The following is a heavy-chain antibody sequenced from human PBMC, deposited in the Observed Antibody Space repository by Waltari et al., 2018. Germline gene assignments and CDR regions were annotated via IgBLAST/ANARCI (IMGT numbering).Heavy chain of an antibody. CDR2: ISSSSTYI. Sequence: EVQLVESGGGLVKPGGSLRLSCAASGFIFNIYDMYWVRQAPGKGLEWVSSISSSSTYIYYADSVKGRFTISRDNAKNSLYLQMNSLRAEDTAVYYCARVFYSSMGNFGMDVWGQGTTVTVSS. CDR1: GFIFNIYD. CDR3: ARVFYSSMGNFGMDV. D-gene: IGHD6-13*01. V-gene: IGHV3-21*01. J-gene: IGHJ6*02.